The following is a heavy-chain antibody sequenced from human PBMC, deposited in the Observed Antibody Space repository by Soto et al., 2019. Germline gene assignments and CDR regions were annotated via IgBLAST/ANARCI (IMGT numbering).Heavy chain of an antibody. Sequence: PGGPLRLPCAASGFTFSSYGMHWARQAPGKGLEWVAVIWYDGSNKYYADSVKGRFTISRDNSKNTLYLQMNSLRAEDTAVYYCARDKFSRHDYYDSSGYYDYWGQGTLVTVSS. V-gene: IGHV3-33*01. J-gene: IGHJ4*02. CDR3: ARDKFSRHDYYDSSGYYDY. CDR1: GFTFSSYG. D-gene: IGHD3-22*01. CDR2: IWYDGSNK.